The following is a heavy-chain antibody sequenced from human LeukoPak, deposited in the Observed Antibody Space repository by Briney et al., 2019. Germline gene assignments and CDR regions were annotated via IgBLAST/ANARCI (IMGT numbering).Heavy chain of an antibody. CDR2: ISSRAGSI. V-gene: IGHV3-48*03. D-gene: IGHD5-24*01. CDR3: ARERDGYTHDAFDI. CDR1: GFTFSTYE. Sequence: GGSLRLSCSASGFTFSTYEMNWVRQAPGKGLEWVSSISSRAGSIYYADSVKGRFTISRDNAKNSLYLQMNSLRAEDTAVYYCARERDGYTHDAFDIWGQGTMVTVS. J-gene: IGHJ3*02.